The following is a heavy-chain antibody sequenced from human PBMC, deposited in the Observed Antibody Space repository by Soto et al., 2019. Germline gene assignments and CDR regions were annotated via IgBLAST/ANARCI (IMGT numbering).Heavy chain of an antibody. Sequence: QVQLVQSGDEVPKSGASVKVSCEASGYIFTGYYIHWMRQAPGQGLEWMGWISPKSGDTNLAQKFKGRVTLTRDTSITTAYMELTRLKSDDTALYYCARGSPRMGALPTYWGQGTLLTVSS. CDR1: GYIFTGYY. CDR2: ISPKSGDT. CDR3: ARGSPRMGALPTY. D-gene: IGHD1-26*01. J-gene: IGHJ4*02. V-gene: IGHV1-2*02.